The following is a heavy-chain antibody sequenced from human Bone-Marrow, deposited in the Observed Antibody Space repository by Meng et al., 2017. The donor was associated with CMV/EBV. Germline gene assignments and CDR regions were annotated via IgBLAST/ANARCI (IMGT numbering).Heavy chain of an antibody. V-gene: IGHV3-7*01. CDR2: IKQDGSEK. CDR1: GFTFSSYW. CDR3: ARGYYDFWSGGGGMDV. D-gene: IGHD3-3*01. J-gene: IGHJ6*02. Sequence: ETLSLTCAASGFTFSSYWMSWVRQAPGKGLEWVANIKQDGSEKYYVDSVKGRFTISRDNAKNSLYLQMNSLRAEDTAVYYCARGYYDFWSGGGGMDVWGQGTTVTVSS.